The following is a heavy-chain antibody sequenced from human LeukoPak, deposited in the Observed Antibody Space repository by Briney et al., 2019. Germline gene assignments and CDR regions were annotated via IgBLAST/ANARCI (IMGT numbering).Heavy chain of an antibody. CDR3: AQDRKYGWGSSNPPFDY. CDR1: GYIFWHYG. CDR2: IWFDGSEM. Sequence: GTSLRLSCAASGYIFWHYGMHCLRQAPGKGLEWVAVIWFDGSEMYYADSVRGRFTISRDNSKNTLYLQMNSLRAEYTAVYYCAQDRKYGWGSSNPPFDYWGQGTLVTVSS. J-gene: IGHJ4*02. V-gene: IGHV3-33*06. D-gene: IGHD3-10*01.